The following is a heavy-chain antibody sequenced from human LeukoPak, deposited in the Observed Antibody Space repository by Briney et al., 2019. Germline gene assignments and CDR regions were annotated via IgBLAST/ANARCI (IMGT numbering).Heavy chain of an antibody. V-gene: IGHV3-64*01. CDR1: GFTFSSYA. CDR3: ARDGATTNYYYYGMDV. Sequence: GGSLRLSCAASGFTFSSYAMHWVRRAPGKGLEYVSAISSNGGSTYYANSVKGRFTISRDNSKNTLYLQMGSLRAEDMAVYYCARDGATTNYYYYGMDVWGQGTTVTVSS. J-gene: IGHJ6*02. D-gene: IGHD5-12*01. CDR2: ISSNGGST.